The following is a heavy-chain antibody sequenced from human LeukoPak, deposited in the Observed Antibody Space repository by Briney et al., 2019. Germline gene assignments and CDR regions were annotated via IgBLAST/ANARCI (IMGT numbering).Heavy chain of an antibody. CDR2: ISAYNGNT. D-gene: IGHD1-26*01. J-gene: IGHJ4*02. Sequence: ASVKVSCKASGYTFTSYGISWVRQAPGPGLEWMGWISAYNGNTNYAQKLQGRVTMTTDTSTSTAYMELRSLRSDDTAVYYCASRSRGSYTFDYWGQGTLVTVSS. V-gene: IGHV1-18*01. CDR1: GYTFTSYG. CDR3: ASRSRGSYTFDY.